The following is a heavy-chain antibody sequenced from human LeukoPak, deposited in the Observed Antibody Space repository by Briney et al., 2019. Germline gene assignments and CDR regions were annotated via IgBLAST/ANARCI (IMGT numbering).Heavy chain of an antibody. J-gene: IGHJ3*02. V-gene: IGHV3-48*01. CDR1: GFTFGFYN. CDR2: ISTSSSTI. Sequence: GGSLRLSCAASGFTFGFYNMNWVRQAPGKGLEWVSYISTSSSTIYYADSVKGRFTISRDNAKNSLYLQMNSLRAEDTAVYYCARWRGALDAFDIWGQGTMVTVSS. D-gene: IGHD3-10*01. CDR3: ARWRGALDAFDI.